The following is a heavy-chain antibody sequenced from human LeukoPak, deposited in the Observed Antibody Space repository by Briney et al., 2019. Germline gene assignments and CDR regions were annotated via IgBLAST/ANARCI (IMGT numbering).Heavy chain of an antibody. V-gene: IGHV4-34*01. J-gene: IGHJ6*03. D-gene: IGHD3-10*01. Sequence: SETLSLTCAVYGGSFSGYYWSWIRQPPGKGLEWIGEINHSGSTNYNPSLKSRVTISVDTSKNQFSLKLSSVTAADTAVYYCARDLRITMVRGGMPYYYYYMDVWGKGTTVTISS. CDR1: GGSFSGYY. CDR3: ARDLRITMVRGGMPYYYYYMDV. CDR2: INHSGST.